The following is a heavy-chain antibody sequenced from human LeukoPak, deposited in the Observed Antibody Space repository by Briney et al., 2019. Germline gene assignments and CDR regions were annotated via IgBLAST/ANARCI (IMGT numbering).Heavy chain of an antibody. CDR1: GGSISSYY. J-gene: IGHJ4*02. D-gene: IGHD3-3*01. V-gene: IGHV4-59*01. Sequence: SETLSLTCTVSGGSISSYYWSWIRQPPGKGLEWIGYIYYSGSTNYNPSLKSRVTISVDTSKNQFSLKLSSVTAVDTAVYYCARVRTYYDFWSGYSEADYFDYWGQGTLVTVSS. CDR2: IYYSGST. CDR3: ARVRTYYDFWSGYSEADYFDY.